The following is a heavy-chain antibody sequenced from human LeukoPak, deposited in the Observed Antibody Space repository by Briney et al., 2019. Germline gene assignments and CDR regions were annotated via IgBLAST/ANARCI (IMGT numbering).Heavy chain of an antibody. D-gene: IGHD4-17*01. Sequence: SETLSLTCAVYGGSFSGYYWSWIRQPPGKGLEWIGEINHSGSTNYNPSLKSRVTILVDTSKNQFSLKLSSVTAADTAVYYCARLYGARDYWGQGTLVTVSS. V-gene: IGHV4-34*01. CDR1: GGSFSGYY. CDR3: ARLYGARDY. J-gene: IGHJ4*02. CDR2: INHSGST.